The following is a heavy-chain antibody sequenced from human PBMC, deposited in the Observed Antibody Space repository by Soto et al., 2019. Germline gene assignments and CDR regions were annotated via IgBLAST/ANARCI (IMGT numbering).Heavy chain of an antibody. Sequence: QVQLVQSGAEVKKPGASVKVSCKASGYTFTTYPMHWVRQAPGQRLEWMGWINAGNGNTKYSQKFQGRVTITRDTSASTAYMELSSLRSEDTAVYYCARDTIITFGGVIVWGQGTLVTASS. V-gene: IGHV1-3*01. CDR2: INAGNGNT. J-gene: IGHJ4*02. CDR1: GYTFTTYP. CDR3: ARDTIITFGGVIV. D-gene: IGHD3-16*02.